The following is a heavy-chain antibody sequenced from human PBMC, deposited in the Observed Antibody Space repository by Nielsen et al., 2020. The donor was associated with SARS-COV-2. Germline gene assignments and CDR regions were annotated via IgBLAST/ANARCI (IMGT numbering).Heavy chain of an antibody. Sequence: GESLKISCPASGFTFGDYAMSWFRQAPGSGLVWIGFVRSQEYGGTSEYAASVKGRFTISRDDSKNTLYLQMNSLKTEDTAVYYCTTGGITMVRGVMQYWGQGTLVTVSP. CDR1: GFTFGDYA. V-gene: IGHV3-49*03. CDR2: VRSQEYGGTS. D-gene: IGHD3-10*01. J-gene: IGHJ1*01. CDR3: TTGGITMVRGVMQY.